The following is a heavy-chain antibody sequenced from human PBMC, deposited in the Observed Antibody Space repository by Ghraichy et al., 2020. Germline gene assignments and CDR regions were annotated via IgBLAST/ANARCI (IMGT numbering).Heavy chain of an antibody. CDR1: GTSISSYY. CDR2: IYSRGST. CDR3: ARYCSGGRCYGLDAFDL. D-gene: IGHD2-15*01. V-gene: IGHV4-4*07. J-gene: IGHJ3*01. Sequence: SETLSLTCSVAGTSISSYYWSWIRQPAGKGLEWIGRIYSRGSTNYNPSLKSRVTMSGDTSKNQFSLRLSSVTAADTAVYYCARYCSGGRCYGLDAFDLWGQGTMVIVSS.